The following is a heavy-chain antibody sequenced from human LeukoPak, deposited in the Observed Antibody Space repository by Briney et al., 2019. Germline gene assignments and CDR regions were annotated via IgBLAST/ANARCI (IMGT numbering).Heavy chain of an antibody. CDR2: ISAGNGNT. D-gene: IGHD3-22*01. V-gene: IGHV1-3*01. CDR1: GYTFTSYA. Sequence: RASVKVSCKASGYTFTSYAMHWVRQAPGQRLEWMGWISAGNGNTKYSQKFQGRVTITRDTSASTAYMELSSLRSEDTAVYYCAIGTYYYDSSGYPPDYWGQGTLVTVSS. J-gene: IGHJ4*02. CDR3: AIGTYYYDSSGYPPDY.